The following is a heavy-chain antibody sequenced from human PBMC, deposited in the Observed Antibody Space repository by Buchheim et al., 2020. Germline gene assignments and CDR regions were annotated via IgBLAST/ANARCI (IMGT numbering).Heavy chain of an antibody. CDR1: GGSFSGYY. J-gene: IGHJ5*02. Sequence: QVQLQQWGAGLLKPSETLSLTCAVYGGSFSGYYWSWIRQPPGKGLEWIGEINHSGSTNYNPSLKSRVTISVDTTKNQFSLKLSSVTAADAAVYYCARRRGGGYSVLGWFDPWGQGTL. CDR2: INHSGST. CDR3: ARRRGGGYSVLGWFDP. D-gene: IGHD1-26*01. V-gene: IGHV4-34*01.